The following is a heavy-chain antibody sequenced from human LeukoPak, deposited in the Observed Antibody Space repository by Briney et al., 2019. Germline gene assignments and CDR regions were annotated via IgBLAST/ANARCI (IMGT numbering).Heavy chain of an antibody. J-gene: IGHJ4*02. D-gene: IGHD2-21*02. Sequence: SVKVSCKASGYTFTGYYMHWVRQAPGQGLEWMGWINPNSGGTNYAQKFQGRLTMTRDTSIGTAYMELSRLRSDDTAVYYCASGERVVTAIPGYYFDYWGQGTLVTVSS. CDR3: ASGERVVTAIPGYYFDY. CDR2: INPNSGGT. V-gene: IGHV1-2*02. CDR1: GYTFTGYY.